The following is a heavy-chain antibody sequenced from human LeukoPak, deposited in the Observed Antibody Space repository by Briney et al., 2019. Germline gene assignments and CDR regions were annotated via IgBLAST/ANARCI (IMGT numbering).Heavy chain of an antibody. CDR1: GFTLINYS. V-gene: IGHV3-21*04. J-gene: IGHJ4*02. CDR3: ARDYGDYASPFDY. CDR2: VSSSSSYI. Sequence: GGSLRLSCAASGFTLINYSMNWVRQAPGKGLEWVSSVSSSSSYIYYADSVKGRFTISRDNAKNSLYLQMNSLRSDDTAVYYCARDYGDYASPFDYWGRGTLVTVSS. D-gene: IGHD4-17*01.